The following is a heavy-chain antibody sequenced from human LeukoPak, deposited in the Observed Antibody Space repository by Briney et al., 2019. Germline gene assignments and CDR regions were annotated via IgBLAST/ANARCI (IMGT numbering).Heavy chain of an antibody. CDR2: IRYDGSNK. D-gene: IGHD1-26*01. V-gene: IGHV3-30*02. CDR1: GFTFSSYG. J-gene: IGHJ4*02. CDR3: AKDQAGATEYYFDY. Sequence: GGSLRLSCAAFGFTFSSYGMHWVRQAPGKGLEWVAFIRYDGSNKYYADSVKGRFTISRDNSKNTLYLQMNSLRAEDTAVYYCAKDQAGATEYYFDYWGQGTLVTVSS.